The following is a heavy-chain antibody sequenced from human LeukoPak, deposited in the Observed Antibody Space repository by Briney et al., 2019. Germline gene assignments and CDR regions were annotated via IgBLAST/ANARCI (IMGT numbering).Heavy chain of an antibody. CDR2: IYTSGSP. Sequence: PSETLSLTCTVSGGSISSYDWSWIRQPAGKGLEWIGRIYTSGSPNYNPSLKSRVTMSVDTSKNQFSLRLSSVTAADTAVYYCARERGTTVVRWDYWGQGTQVTVSS. J-gene: IGHJ4*02. V-gene: IGHV4-4*07. CDR1: GGSISSYD. CDR3: ARERGTTVVRWDY. D-gene: IGHD4-23*01.